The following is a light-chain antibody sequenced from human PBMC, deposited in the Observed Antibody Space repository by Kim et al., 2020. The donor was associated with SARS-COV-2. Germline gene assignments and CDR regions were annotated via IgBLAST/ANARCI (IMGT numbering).Light chain of an antibody. J-gene: IGLJ1*01. V-gene: IGLV2-14*03. CDR2: DVS. CDR1: SSDVGGYNY. Sequence: QSITISCTGTSSDVGGYNYVSWYQQHPGKAPKLMIYDVSNRPSGVSNRFSGSKSGNTASRTISGLQAEDEADYYCSSYTSSSTNYVFGTGTKVTVL. CDR3: SSYTSSSTNYV.